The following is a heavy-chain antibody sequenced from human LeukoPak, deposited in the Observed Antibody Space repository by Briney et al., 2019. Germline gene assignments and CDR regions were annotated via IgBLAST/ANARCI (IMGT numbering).Heavy chain of an antibody. D-gene: IGHD2-21*02. CDR1: GGSFSGYY. Sequence: SETLSLTCAVYGGSFSGYYWSWIRQPPGKGLEWIGEINHSGSTNYNPSLKSRVTISVDTSKNQFSLKLSSVTAADTAVYYCARWRVVTALLDPWGQGTLVTVSS. CDR3: ARWRVVTALLDP. V-gene: IGHV4-34*01. CDR2: INHSGST. J-gene: IGHJ5*02.